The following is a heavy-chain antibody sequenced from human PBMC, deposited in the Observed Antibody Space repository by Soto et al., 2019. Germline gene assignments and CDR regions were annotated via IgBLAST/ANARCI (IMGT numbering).Heavy chain of an antibody. D-gene: IGHD3-22*01. CDR1: GYTFTSYG. V-gene: IGHV1-18*01. Sequence: ASVKVSCKASGYTFTSYGISWVRQAPGQGLEWMGWISAYNGNTNYAQKLQGRVTMTTDTSTSTAYMELRSLRSDDTAVYYCARDWIDYYDSSGYYYDGEYFQHWGQGTLVTVSS. J-gene: IGHJ1*01. CDR3: ARDWIDYYDSSGYYYDGEYFQH. CDR2: ISAYNGNT.